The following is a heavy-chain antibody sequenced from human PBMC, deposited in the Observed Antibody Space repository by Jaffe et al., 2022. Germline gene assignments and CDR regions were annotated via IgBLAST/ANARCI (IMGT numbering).Heavy chain of an antibody. Sequence: QLLESGGGLVEPGGSLRLSCVASGFTLKSYEMNWVRQAPGKGLEWISYMSGSGTSIYYADSVRGRFTISRDNAKNSLYLQMNSLRAEDSGLYFCVRDLDGSGTSYPVLFGFDVWGHGTMITVSS. CDR1: GFTLKSYE. CDR2: MSGSGTSI. V-gene: IGHV3-48*03. D-gene: IGHD3-10*01. J-gene: IGHJ3*01. CDR3: VRDLDGSGTSYPVLFGFDV.